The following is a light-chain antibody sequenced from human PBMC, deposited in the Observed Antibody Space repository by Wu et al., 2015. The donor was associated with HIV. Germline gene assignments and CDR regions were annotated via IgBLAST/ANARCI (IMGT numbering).Light chain of an antibody. V-gene: IGKV1-12*01. J-gene: IGKJ4*01. CDR2: DAS. Sequence: IQMTQSPSYLSASPGDRVTITCRASQVISSWLAWYQQKPGKAPKLLIYDASSLQSGVPPRFSGSGSGTDFTLTISSLQPEDFATYYCQQANSFPLTFGGGTKVEI. CDR1: QVISSW. CDR3: QQANSFPLT.